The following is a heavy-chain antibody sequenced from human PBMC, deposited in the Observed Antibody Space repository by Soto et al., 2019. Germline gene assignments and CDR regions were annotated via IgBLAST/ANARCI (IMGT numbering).Heavy chain of an antibody. V-gene: IGHV4-34*01. D-gene: IGHD4-17*01. J-gene: IGHJ6*02. CDR3: ARDRTVLNYYYYYGMDV. CDR2: INHSGST. CDR1: GGSFSGYY. Sequence: PSETLSLTCAVYGGSFSGYYWSWIRQPPGKGLEWIGEINHSGSTNYNPSLKSRVAISVDTSKNQFSLKLSSVTAADTAVYYCARDRTVLNYYYYYGMDVWGQGTRVTVSS.